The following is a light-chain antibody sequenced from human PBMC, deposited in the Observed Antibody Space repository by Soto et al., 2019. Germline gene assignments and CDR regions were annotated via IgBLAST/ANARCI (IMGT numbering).Light chain of an antibody. CDR2: GAS. CDR3: QQYNNWPPWT. Sequence: EIVMTQSPATLSVSPGERATLSCRASQSVSSNLAWYQQKPGQAPRILIYGASTSATGIPARFSGSGSGTEFTLTNSSVLSEDFAVYYCQQYNNWPPWTFGQGTKVEIK. J-gene: IGKJ1*01. V-gene: IGKV3-15*01. CDR1: QSVSSN.